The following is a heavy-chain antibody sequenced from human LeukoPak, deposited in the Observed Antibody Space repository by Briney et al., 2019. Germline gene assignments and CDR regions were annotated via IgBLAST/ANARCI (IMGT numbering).Heavy chain of an antibody. V-gene: IGHV4-34*01. J-gene: IGHJ6*04. CDR2: INHSGST. CDR3: ARHPGGYGDYGMDV. D-gene: IGHD4-17*01. Sequence: SETLSLTCAVYGGSFSGYYWSWICQPPGKGLEWIGEINHSGSTNYNPSLKSRVTISVDTSKNQFSLKLSSVTAADTAVYYCARHPGGYGDYGMDVWGKGTTVTVSS. CDR1: GGSFSGYY.